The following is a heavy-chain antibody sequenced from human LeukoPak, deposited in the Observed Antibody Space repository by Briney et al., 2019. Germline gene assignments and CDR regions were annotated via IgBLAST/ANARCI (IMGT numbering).Heavy chain of an antibody. V-gene: IGHV3-21*01. J-gene: IGHJ2*01. Sequence: GGSLRLSCGASGFTFSRYSMNWVRQAPGKGLEWVSSISSSGTYIYYADSMKGRFTLSRDNAKNSLYLQMNSLRAEDTAVYYCARVSESEWNFDLWGRGTLVTVSS. CDR3: ARVSESEWNFDL. D-gene: IGHD1-14*01. CDR1: GFTFSRYS. CDR2: ISSSGTYI.